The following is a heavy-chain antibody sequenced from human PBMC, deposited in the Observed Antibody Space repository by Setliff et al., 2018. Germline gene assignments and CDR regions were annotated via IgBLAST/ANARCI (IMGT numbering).Heavy chain of an antibody. V-gene: IGHV4-4*07. CDR1: GGSISSHY. CDR3: ARDRVVVLAGRRGFYFDY. D-gene: IGHD2-15*01. J-gene: IGHJ4*02. Sequence: PSETLSLTCTVSGGSISSHYWTWIRQPAGKGLEWIGRLYTSGDTNYNPSLKSRVSMSLDTSKNQFSLKLSSVTAADTAVYYSARDRVVVLAGRRGFYFDYWGQGTLVTVSS. CDR2: LYTSGDT.